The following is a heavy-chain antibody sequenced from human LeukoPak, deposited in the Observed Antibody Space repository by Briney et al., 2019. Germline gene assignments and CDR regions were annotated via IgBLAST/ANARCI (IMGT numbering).Heavy chain of an antibody. V-gene: IGHV7-4-1*02. Sequence: ASVKVSCKASGYTFNRYAMNWMRQAPGQGLEWMGWINTNTGNPTYAQGFTGRFVFSLDTSVSTAYLQISSLKAEDTAVYYCARENYDSSGYHYYFDYWGQGTLVTVSS. CDR2: INTNTGNP. D-gene: IGHD3-22*01. J-gene: IGHJ4*02. CDR3: ARENYDSSGYHYYFDY. CDR1: GYTFNRYA.